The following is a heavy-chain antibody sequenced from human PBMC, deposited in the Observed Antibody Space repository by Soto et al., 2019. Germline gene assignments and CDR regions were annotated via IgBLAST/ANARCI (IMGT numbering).Heavy chain of an antibody. V-gene: IGHV4-34*01. J-gene: IGHJ5*01. CDR1: GGSFSGHS. D-gene: IGHD3-22*01. CDR3: STRAYDTNGYYRFDP. CDR2: INHSGRV. Sequence: SETLSLTCAVYGGSFSGHSWTWFRQSPGKGLEWIGVINHSGRVNYSQSPKSRVTISLDTSKNQFSLTLSAVTAADTAMYYCSTRAYDTNGYYRFDPWGQGTLVTVS.